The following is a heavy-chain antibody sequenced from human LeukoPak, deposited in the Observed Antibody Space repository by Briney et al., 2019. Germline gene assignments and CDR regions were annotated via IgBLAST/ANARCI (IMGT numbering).Heavy chain of an antibody. CDR1: GFTFRSYA. V-gene: IGHV3-23*01. D-gene: IGHD3-3*01. CDR2: ISGSGGST. J-gene: IGHJ3*02. Sequence: GGSLRLSCAASGFTFRSYAMSWVRQAPGKGLEWVSAISGSGGSTYYADSVKGRFTISRDNSKNTLYLQMNSLRAEDTAVYYCAKRAEIFGVVDDAFDIWGQGTMVTVSS. CDR3: AKRAEIFGVVDDAFDI.